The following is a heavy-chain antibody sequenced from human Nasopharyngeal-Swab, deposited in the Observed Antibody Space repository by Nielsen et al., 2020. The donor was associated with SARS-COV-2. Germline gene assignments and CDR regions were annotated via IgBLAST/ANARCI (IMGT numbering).Heavy chain of an antibody. CDR3: ARGPYYDILTGYYPFDY. CDR2: IIPIFGTA. Sequence: SVKVSCKASGGTFSSYAISWVRQAPGQGLEWMGGIIPIFGTANYVQKFQGRVTITADESTSTACMELSSLRSEDTAVYYCARGPYYDILTGYYPFDYWGQGTLVTVSS. J-gene: IGHJ4*02. D-gene: IGHD3-9*01. V-gene: IGHV1-69*13. CDR1: GGTFSSYA.